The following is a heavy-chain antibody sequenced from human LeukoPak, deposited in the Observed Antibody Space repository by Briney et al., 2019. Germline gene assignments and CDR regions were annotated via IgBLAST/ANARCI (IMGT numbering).Heavy chain of an antibody. D-gene: IGHD6-19*01. CDR1: GGSFSGYY. CDR2: INHSGST. J-gene: IGHJ5*02. V-gene: IGHV4-34*01. Sequence: KSSETLSLTCAVYGGSFSGYYWSWIRQPPGKGLEWIGEINHSGSTNYNPSLKSRVTISVDTSKNQFSLKLSSVTAADTAVYYCARAIAVAGSRFDPWGQGTLVTVSS. CDR3: ARAIAVAGSRFDP.